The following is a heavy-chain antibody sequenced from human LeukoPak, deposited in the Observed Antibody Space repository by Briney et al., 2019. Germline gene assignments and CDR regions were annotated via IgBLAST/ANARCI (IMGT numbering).Heavy chain of an antibody. CDR2: IYYSGST. Sequence: SETLSLTCTVSGGSISSYYWSWIRQPPGKGLEWIGYIYYSGSTNYNPSLKSRVTISVDTSKNQFSLKLSSVTAADTAVYYCARTSIAARNFDYWGQGTLVTVSS. D-gene: IGHD6-6*01. CDR1: GGSISSYY. J-gene: IGHJ4*02. CDR3: ARTSIAARNFDY. V-gene: IGHV4-59*12.